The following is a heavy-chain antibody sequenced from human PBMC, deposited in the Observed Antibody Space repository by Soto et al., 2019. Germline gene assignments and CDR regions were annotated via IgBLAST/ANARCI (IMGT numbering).Heavy chain of an antibody. Sequence: PGGSLRLSCAASGFTVSSNYMSWVRQAPGKGLEWVSVIYSGGSAYYADSVKGRFTISRDNSKNTLYLQMNSLRAEDTAVYYCARIAARTFDYWGQGTLVTVSS. J-gene: IGHJ4*02. D-gene: IGHD6-6*01. CDR2: IYSGGSA. CDR3: ARIAARTFDY. V-gene: IGHV3-66*01. CDR1: GFTVSSNY.